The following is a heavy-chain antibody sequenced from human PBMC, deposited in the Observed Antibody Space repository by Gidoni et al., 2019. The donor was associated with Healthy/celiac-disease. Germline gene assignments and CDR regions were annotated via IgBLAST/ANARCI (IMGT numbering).Heavy chain of an antibody. CDR1: GFTFSSYS. CDR3: ARDPSSGWYDY. CDR2: ISSSSSYI. J-gene: IGHJ4*02. V-gene: IGHV3-21*01. D-gene: IGHD6-19*01. Sequence: EVQLVESGGGLVKPGGSLRLSCAASGFTFSSYSMNWVRQAPGKGLEWVSSISSSSSYIYYADSVKGRFTISRDKAKNSLYLQMNSLRAEDTAVYYCARDPSSGWYDYWGQGTLVTVSS.